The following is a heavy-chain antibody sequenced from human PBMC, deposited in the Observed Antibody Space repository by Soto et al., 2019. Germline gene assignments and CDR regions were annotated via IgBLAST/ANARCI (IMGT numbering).Heavy chain of an antibody. J-gene: IGHJ6*02. Sequence: ASVKVSCKASGYTFTSYGVSWVRQAPGQGLEWMGWISAYNGNTNYAQKLQGRVTMTTDTSTSTAYMELRSLRSDDTAVYYCARDVLAVAGTDYYYGMDVWGQGTTVTVSS. CDR3: ARDVLAVAGTDYYYGMDV. CDR1: GYTFTSYG. CDR2: ISAYNGNT. V-gene: IGHV1-18*01. D-gene: IGHD6-19*01.